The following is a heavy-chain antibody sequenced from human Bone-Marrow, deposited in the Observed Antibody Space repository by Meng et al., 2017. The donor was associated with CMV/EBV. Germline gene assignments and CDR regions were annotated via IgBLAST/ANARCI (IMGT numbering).Heavy chain of an antibody. CDR2: ISGSGGST. V-gene: IGHV3-11*04. CDR3: ASLWDAFDI. J-gene: IGHJ3*02. D-gene: IGHD2-21*01. Sequence: GGPLRLSCAASGFTFSNAWMSWVRQAPGKGLEWVSAISGSGGSTYYADSVKGRFTISRDNAKNSLYLQMNSLRAEDTAVYYYASLWDAFDIWGQGTRVTCSS. CDR1: GFTFSNAW.